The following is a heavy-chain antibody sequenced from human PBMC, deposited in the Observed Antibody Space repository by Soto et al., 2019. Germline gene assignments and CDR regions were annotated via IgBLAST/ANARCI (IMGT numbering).Heavy chain of an antibody. CDR2: TYYRSKWYN. CDR3: ARELWLRPPGYYYYGMDV. CDR1: GDSVSSNSAA. D-gene: IGHD5-12*01. V-gene: IGHV6-1*01. Sequence: PSQTLSLTCAIPGDSVSSNSAAWNWIRQSPSRGLEWLGRTYYRSKWYNDYAVSVKSRITINPDTSKNQFSLQLNSVTPEDTAVYYCARELWLRPPGYYYYGMDVWGQGTTVTVSS. J-gene: IGHJ6*02.